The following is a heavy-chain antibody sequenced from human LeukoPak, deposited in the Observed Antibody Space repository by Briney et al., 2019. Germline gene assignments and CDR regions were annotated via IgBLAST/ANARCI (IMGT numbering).Heavy chain of an antibody. CDR3: AKDLGDLSSGY. D-gene: IGHD3-16*01. CDR1: GFTFSSYG. CDR2: ISYDGSNK. Sequence: GGSLRLSCAASGFTFSSYGMHWVRQAPGKGLEWVAVISYDGSNKYYADSVKGRFTFSRDNSKNTLYLQMNSLRAEDTAVYYCAKDLGDLSSGYWGQGTLVTVSS. V-gene: IGHV3-30*18. J-gene: IGHJ4*02.